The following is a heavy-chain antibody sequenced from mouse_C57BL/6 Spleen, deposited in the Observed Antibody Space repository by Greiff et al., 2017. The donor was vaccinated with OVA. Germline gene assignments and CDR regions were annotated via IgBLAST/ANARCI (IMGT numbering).Heavy chain of an antibody. V-gene: IGHV1-26*01. CDR1: GYTFTDYY. Sequence: EVKLQQSGPELVKPGASVKISCKASGYTFTDYYMNWVKQSHGKSLEWIGDINPNNGGTSYNQKFKGKATLTVDKSYSTAYMELRSLTSEDSAVYYCAVGYYGSTVFAYWGQGTLVTVSA. CDR3: AVGYYGSTVFAY. D-gene: IGHD1-1*01. J-gene: IGHJ3*01. CDR2: INPNNGGT.